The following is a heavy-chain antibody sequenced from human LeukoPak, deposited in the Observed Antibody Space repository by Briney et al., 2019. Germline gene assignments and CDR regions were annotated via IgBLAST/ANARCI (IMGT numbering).Heavy chain of an antibody. V-gene: IGHV1-69*02. Sequence: GASVKVSCKASGYTFTSYYMHWVRQAPGQGLEWMGRIIPILGIANYAQKFQGRVTITADKSTSTAYMELSSLRSEDTAVYYCATLYYYDSSGYTFDYWGQGTLVTVSS. CDR2: IIPILGIA. D-gene: IGHD3-22*01. CDR1: GYTFTSYY. CDR3: ATLYYYDSSGYTFDY. J-gene: IGHJ4*02.